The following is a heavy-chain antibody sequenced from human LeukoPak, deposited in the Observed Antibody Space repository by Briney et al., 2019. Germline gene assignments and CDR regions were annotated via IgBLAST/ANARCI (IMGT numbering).Heavy chain of an antibody. J-gene: IGHJ4*02. CDR1: GFTFSSYS. CDR2: ISSSSSTM. CDR3: AREGWLRVDY. V-gene: IGHV3-48*01. Sequence: GGSLRLSCAASGFTFSSYSMNWVRQAPGKGLEWVSYISSSSSTMYYADSVKGRFTISRDNATNSLYLQMNSLRAEDTAVYYCAREGWLRVDYWGQGTLVTVSS. D-gene: IGHD5-12*01.